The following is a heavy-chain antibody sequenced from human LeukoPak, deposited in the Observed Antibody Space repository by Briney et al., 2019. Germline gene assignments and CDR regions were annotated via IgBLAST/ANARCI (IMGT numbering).Heavy chain of an antibody. CDR2: INTDDSST. Sequence: GGSLRLSCAASGFTFSRYWMHWVRQAPGKGLVWVSRINTDDSSTIYADFVKGRFTVSRDIAKNTLYLQMNSLRAEDTAVYYCARGGDSSGLDYWGQGALVTVSS. D-gene: IGHD6-19*01. CDR1: GFTFSRYW. V-gene: IGHV3-74*01. CDR3: ARGGDSSGLDY. J-gene: IGHJ4*02.